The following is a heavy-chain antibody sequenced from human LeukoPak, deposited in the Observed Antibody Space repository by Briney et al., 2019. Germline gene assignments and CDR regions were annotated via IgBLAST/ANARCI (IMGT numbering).Heavy chain of an antibody. CDR1: GYTLTELS. D-gene: IGHD3-22*01. J-gene: IGHJ1*01. Sequence: ASVKVSCKVSGYTLTELSMHWVRQAPGKGLEWMGGSDPEDGETIYAQKFQGRVTMTEDTSTDTAYMELSSLRSEDTAVYYCATLRGYDSSGYYPGDFQHWGQGTLVTVSS. V-gene: IGHV1-24*01. CDR3: ATLRGYDSSGYYPGDFQH. CDR2: SDPEDGET.